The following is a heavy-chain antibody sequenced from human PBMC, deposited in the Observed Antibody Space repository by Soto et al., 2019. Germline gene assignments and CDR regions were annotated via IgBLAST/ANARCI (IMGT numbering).Heavy chain of an antibody. CDR3: AKEFGSTWIDH. CDR2: MSYDGTKE. Sequence: QVQLVESGGGVVQPGRSLRLSCAASGFTLTTYGMHWVRQAPGKGLEWVAAMSYDGTKEYYADSVKGRFTISRDSSRNTLFLQLNSLRAEDTAVYYCAKEFGSTWIDHWGEGTLVTLSS. V-gene: IGHV3-30*18. J-gene: IGHJ4*02. CDR1: GFTLTTYG. D-gene: IGHD6-13*01.